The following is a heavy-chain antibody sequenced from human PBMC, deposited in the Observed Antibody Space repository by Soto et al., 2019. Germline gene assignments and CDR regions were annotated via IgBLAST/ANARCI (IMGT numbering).Heavy chain of an antibody. Sequence: GGSLRLSCAASGFTLSTYSLNWVRQAPGKGLELISYISRSSSSTIYYADSVKGRFTISRDDALNSLYLQMNSLRDDDTAVYYCARDRLGYSYGNSMDVWGQGTTVTVSS. J-gene: IGHJ6*02. V-gene: IGHV3-48*02. CDR3: ARDRLGYSYGNSMDV. D-gene: IGHD5-18*01. CDR1: GFTLSTYS. CDR2: ISRSSSSTI.